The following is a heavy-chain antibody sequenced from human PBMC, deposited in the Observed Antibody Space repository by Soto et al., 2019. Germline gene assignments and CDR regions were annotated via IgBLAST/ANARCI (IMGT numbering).Heavy chain of an antibody. J-gene: IGHJ4*02. V-gene: IGHV3-30*04. CDR3: AREPEEGQWLVLDY. CDR2: ISYDGSNK. D-gene: IGHD6-19*01. CDR1: GFTFSSYA. Sequence: GGSLRLSCAASGFTFSSYAMHWVRQAPGKGLEWVAVISYDGSNKYYADSVKGRFTISRDNSKNTLYLQMNSLRAEDTAVYYCAREPEEGQWLVLDYWGQGTLVTVSS.